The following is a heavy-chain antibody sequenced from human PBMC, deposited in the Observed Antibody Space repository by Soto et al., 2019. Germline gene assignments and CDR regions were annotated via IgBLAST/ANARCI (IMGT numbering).Heavy chain of an antibody. CDR1: GGSISSYY. V-gene: IGHV4-59*01. J-gene: IGHJ6*02. D-gene: IGHD3-10*01. CDR3: ARISGFGLGSGNYYGMDV. Sequence: LSLTCTVSGGSISSYYWSWIRQPPGKGLEWIGYIYYSGSTNYNPSLKSRVTISVDTSKNQFSLKLSSVTAADTAVYYCARISGFGLGSGNYYGMDVWGQGTTVT. CDR2: IYYSGST.